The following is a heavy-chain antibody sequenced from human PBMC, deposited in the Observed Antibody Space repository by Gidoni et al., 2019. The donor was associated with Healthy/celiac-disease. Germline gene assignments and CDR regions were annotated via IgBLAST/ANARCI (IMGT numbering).Heavy chain of an antibody. CDR1: GYSLTSYW. Sequence: EVQLVQSGAAVKKPGVSLIISCKGSGYSLTSYWLGWVRQMPGKGLEWRGNIYPGDSDTGYIPSDQCQVTISADKSISTAYLQWSSLKATDTAMYYCARLMGTASYFDYWGQGTLVTVSS. V-gene: IGHV5-51*01. J-gene: IGHJ4*02. CDR2: IYPGDSDT. CDR3: ARLMGTASYFDY. D-gene: IGHD2-8*01.